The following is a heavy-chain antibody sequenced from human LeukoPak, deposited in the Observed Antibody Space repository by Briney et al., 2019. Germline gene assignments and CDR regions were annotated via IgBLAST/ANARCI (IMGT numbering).Heavy chain of an antibody. J-gene: IGHJ5*02. D-gene: IGHD7-27*01. CDR1: GFPFSSYD. CDR2: ITYNGDDR. Sequence: GGSLRLSCAVSGFPFSSYDMGWVRQAPGKGLEGVAGITYNGDDRNYADSVKGRFTISRDNSKTTLDLQMNSLRAEDTALYYCARDGSWGWAQDYHWRQGILVTVSS. V-gene: IGHV3-23*01. CDR3: ARDGSWGWAQDYH.